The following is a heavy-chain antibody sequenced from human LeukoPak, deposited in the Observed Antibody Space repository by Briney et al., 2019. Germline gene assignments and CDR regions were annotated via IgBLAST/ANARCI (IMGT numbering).Heavy chain of an antibody. CDR1: GGSISSYY. Sequence: SETLSLTCTVSGGSISSYYWSWIRQPPGKGLEWIGYIYYSGSTNYNPSLKSRVTISVDTSKNQFSLKLSSVTAADTAVYYCARDLGHFDYWGQGNLVTVSS. CDR2: IYYSGST. V-gene: IGHV4-59*01. J-gene: IGHJ4*02. CDR3: ARDLGHFDY.